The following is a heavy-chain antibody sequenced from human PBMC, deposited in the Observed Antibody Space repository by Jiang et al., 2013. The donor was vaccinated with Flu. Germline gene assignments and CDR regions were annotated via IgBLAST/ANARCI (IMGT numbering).Heavy chain of an antibody. V-gene: IGHV6-1*01. CDR3: ARGAAGPNYYAMDV. CDR1: GDSVSSNTAA. J-gene: IGHJ6*02. Sequence: SQTLSLTCAISGDSVSSNTAAWNWIRQSPSRGLEWLGRTYYRSKWYNDCAVSVNSRITINPDTSKNQFSLQLNSVSPEDTAVYYCARGAAGPNYYAMDVWGQGTTVTVSS. D-gene: IGHD6-13*01. CDR2: TYYRSKWYN.